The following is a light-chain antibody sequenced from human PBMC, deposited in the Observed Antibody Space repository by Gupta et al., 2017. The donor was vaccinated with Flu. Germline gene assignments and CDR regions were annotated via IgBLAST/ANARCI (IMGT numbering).Light chain of an antibody. CDR3: ETWDTNTRV. Sequence: QPLLTHSSSAPASLGSTVNLTCTVTSGHNAFIITWHQQQPGKAPRFLMKVDESGTFTTGSGVPARFSVSISGAEHSITISNVQAEDEAYYYCETWDTNTRVFGGGTTLTVL. CDR1: SGHNAFI. J-gene: IGLJ2*01. CDR2: VDESGTF. V-gene: IGLV4-60*03.